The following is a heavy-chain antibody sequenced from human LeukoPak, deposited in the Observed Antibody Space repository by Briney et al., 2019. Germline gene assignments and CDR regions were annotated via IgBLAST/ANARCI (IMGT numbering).Heavy chain of an antibody. Sequence: ASVKVSCKVSGYTLTELSMHWVRQAPGKGLEWMGCFDPEDGETIYAQKFQGRVTMTEDTSTDTAYMELSSLRSEDTAVYYCATPSVVGATDYYFDYWGQGSLVTVSS. CDR3: ATPSVVGATDYYFDY. CDR2: FDPEDGET. D-gene: IGHD1-26*01. CDR1: GYTLTELS. J-gene: IGHJ4*02. V-gene: IGHV1-24*01.